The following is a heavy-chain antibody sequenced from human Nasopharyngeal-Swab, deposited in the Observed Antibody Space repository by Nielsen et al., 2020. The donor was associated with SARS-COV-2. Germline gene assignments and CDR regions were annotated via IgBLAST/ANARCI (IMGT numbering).Heavy chain of an antibody. J-gene: IGHJ4*02. CDR3: ARDLEDGYNLLSPGDY. Sequence: ASVKVSCKASGYTFTSYGISWVRQAPGQGLEWMGWISAYNGNTNYAQKLQGRVTMTTDTSTSTAYMELSSLRSEDTAVYYCARDLEDGYNLLSPGDYWGQGTLVTVSS. D-gene: IGHD5-24*01. CDR1: GYTFTSYG. V-gene: IGHV1-18*01. CDR2: ISAYNGNT.